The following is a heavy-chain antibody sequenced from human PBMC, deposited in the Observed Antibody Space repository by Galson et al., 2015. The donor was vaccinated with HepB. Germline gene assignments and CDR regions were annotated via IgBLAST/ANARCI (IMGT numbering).Heavy chain of an antibody. Sequence: SETLSLTCSVSGGSISSYYWSWIRQPPGKGLEWIGYIYYSGSTNYNPPLKSRVTISLDTSKNQFSLKLSSVTAADTAVYYCARGGGGDGYIVWGQGTLVTVSS. CDR3: ARGGGGDGYIV. J-gene: IGHJ4*02. CDR1: GGSISSYY. CDR2: IYYSGST. V-gene: IGHV4-59*01. D-gene: IGHD5-24*01.